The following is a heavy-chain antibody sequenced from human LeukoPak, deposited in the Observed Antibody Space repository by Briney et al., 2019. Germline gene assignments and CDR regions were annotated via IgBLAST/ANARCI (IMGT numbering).Heavy chain of an antibody. J-gene: IGHJ4*01. CDR3: AKERAGYTNPYYLDY. Sequence: GGSLRLSCAASGFTFSTYAMSWVRQAPGKGLEWVSTISGSGANTYYADSVRGRFTISRDNSKNTLYLHMNSLRAEDPAVYYRAKERAGYTNPYYLDYRGPGTLVTVSS. V-gene: IGHV3-23*01. CDR2: ISGSGANT. D-gene: IGHD3-16*02. CDR1: GFTFSTYA.